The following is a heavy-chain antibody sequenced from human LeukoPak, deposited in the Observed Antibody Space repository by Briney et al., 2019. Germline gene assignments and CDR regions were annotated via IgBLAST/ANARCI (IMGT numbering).Heavy chain of an antibody. V-gene: IGHV1-2*06. CDR2: INPNSSGT. CDR3: ARDNYGDYERDWFYP. D-gene: IGHD4-17*01. J-gene: IGHJ5*02. CDR1: GYTFTSYY. Sequence: ASVKVCCKASGYTFTSYYMHWVRQAPGQGLEWMGRINPNSSGTNYAQKFQGRVTMTRDTSISTAYMGLSRLRSDDTAVYYCARDNYGDYERDWFYPWGQGTLVTVSS.